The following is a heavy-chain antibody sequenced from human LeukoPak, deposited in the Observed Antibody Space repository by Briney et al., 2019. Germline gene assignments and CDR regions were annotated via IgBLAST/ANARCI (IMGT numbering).Heavy chain of an antibody. CDR1: GGSISSGDYY. Sequence: SETLSLTCTVSGGSISSGDYYWSWIRQPPGKGLEWIGYIYYSGSTYYNPSLKSRVTISVDTSKNQFSLKLSSVTAADTAVYYCVRDRGYSGYDFDYWGQGTLVTVSS. J-gene: IGHJ4*02. V-gene: IGHV4-30-4*01. CDR3: VRDRGYSGYDFDY. D-gene: IGHD5-12*01. CDR2: IYYSGST.